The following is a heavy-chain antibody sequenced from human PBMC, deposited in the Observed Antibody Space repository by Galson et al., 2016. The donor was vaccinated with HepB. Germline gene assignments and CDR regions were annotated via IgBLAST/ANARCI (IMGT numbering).Heavy chain of an antibody. J-gene: IGHJ5*02. D-gene: IGHD6-13*01. CDR3: ARESYSSTGWFDP. CDR1: GYTFTTSG. CDR2: INGGSGET. V-gene: IGHV1-3*01. Sequence: SVKVSCKASGYTFTTSGMQWVRQAPGQGLEWLGWINGGSGETKYSQKIQDRVTFTRDTSASTAYMELSSLRSEDTAVYYCARESYSSTGWFDPWGQGTLLTVSS.